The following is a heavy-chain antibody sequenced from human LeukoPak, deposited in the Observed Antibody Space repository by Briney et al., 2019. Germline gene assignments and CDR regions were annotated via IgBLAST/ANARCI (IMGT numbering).Heavy chain of an antibody. Sequence: SETLSLTCTVSGGSISSSSYYWGWIHQPPGKGLEWIGSIYYSGSTYYNPSLKSRVTISVDTSKNQFSLKLSSVTAADTAVYYCARDVGQLGRGFDYWGQGTLVTVSS. CDR1: GGSISSSSYY. D-gene: IGHD6-6*01. CDR3: ARDVGQLGRGFDY. J-gene: IGHJ4*02. CDR2: IYYSGST. V-gene: IGHV4-39*07.